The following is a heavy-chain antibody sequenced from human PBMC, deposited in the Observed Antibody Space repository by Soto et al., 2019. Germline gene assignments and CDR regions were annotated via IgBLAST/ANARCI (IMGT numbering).Heavy chain of an antibody. D-gene: IGHD2-21*01. CDR3: ATDCGSLSGLHDY. J-gene: IGHJ4*02. CDR1: GFTFSTHG. V-gene: IGHV3-33*01. CDR2: IWYDGSEK. Sequence: QVQLVESGGGVVQPGRSLRLSCGASGFTFSTHGMHWVRQAPGKGLDWVATIWYDGSEKYYADPVKGRFTISRDNPKNILYLQMNSLRAEDTAIYYCATDCGSLSGLHDYWGQGTQVTVSS.